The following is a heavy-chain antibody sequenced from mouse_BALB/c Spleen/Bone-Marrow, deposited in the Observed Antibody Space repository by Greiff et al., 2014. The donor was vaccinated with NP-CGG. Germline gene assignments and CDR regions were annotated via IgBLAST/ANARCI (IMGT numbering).Heavy chain of an antibody. Sequence: VQLQQSGSVLVRPGASVKLSCKTSGYTFTSSWMHWAKQRPGQGLEWIGEIHPNSANTNYNEKFKGKATLTVDTSSSTAYVDLSSLTSEDSAVYYCARHHRNAYYFDYWGQGTTLTVSS. CDR2: IHPNSANT. CDR1: GYTFTSSW. V-gene: IGHV1S130*01. D-gene: IGHD2-14*01. J-gene: IGHJ2*01. CDR3: ARHHRNAYYFDY.